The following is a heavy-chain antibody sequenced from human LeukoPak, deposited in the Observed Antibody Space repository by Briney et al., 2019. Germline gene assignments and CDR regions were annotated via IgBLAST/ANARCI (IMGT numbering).Heavy chain of an antibody. CDR3: ARGRMAESATGPFDI. V-gene: IGHV4-59*01. D-gene: IGHD2-15*01. J-gene: IGHJ3*02. CDR1: GGSISGFY. Sequence: PSETLSLTCTVSGGSISGFYWNWIRQPPGKGLEWIGYVYYSGSTDYNPSLKSRVTISVDTSKSQVSLKLNSVTAADTALYYCARGRMAESATGPFDIWGQGTMVTVSS. CDR2: VYYSGST.